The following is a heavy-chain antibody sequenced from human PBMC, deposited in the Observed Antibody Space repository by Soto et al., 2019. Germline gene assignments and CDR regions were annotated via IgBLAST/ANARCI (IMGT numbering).Heavy chain of an antibody. CDR1: GGSVSSGAFY. CDR3: ARVMGDGSGNFWWFDL. CDR2: IDSFGNT. D-gene: IGHD3-10*01. V-gene: IGHV4-31*03. Sequence: QVRLQESGPGLMKPSQTLSLTCSVSGGSVSSGAFYWGWIRQSPGKGLECLGYIDSFGNTFYNPSLKSRVTISLDTSKNQFSLRLTSVIAADTAIYYCARVMGDGSGNFWWFDLWGQGTLVIVSS. J-gene: IGHJ5*02.